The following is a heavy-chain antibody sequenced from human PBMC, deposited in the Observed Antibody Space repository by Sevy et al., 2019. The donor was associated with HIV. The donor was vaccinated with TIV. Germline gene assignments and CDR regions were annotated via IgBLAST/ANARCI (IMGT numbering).Heavy chain of an antibody. V-gene: IGHV5-51*01. CDR2: IYPCDSVT. CDR1: GYTFSNYW. Sequence: GESLKISCKGSGYTFSNYWIGWVRQMPGKGLEWMGVIYPCDSVTRYSPSCQGQVTMSADKSTSTAYLQWSSLKTSDTAIYYCARYPIVVVPAAEYYFDYWGQGTLVTVSS. CDR3: ARYPIVVVPAAEYYFDY. J-gene: IGHJ4*02. D-gene: IGHD2-2*01.